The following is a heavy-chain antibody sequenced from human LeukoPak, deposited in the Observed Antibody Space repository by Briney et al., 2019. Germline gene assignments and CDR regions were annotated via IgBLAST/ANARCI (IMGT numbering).Heavy chain of an antibody. CDR2: ISSGSGRT. J-gene: IGHJ4*02. V-gene: IGHV3-23*01. CDR1: GFTFSSHA. Sequence: PGGSLRLSCAASGFTFSSHAMSWVRQAPGKGLEWVSSISSGSGRTYYADSVKGRFTISRDNAKNTLYLQMNSLRAEDTAVYYCARNLRISTTEVDYWGQGTLVTVSS. D-gene: IGHD2-2*01. CDR3: ARNLRISTTEVDY.